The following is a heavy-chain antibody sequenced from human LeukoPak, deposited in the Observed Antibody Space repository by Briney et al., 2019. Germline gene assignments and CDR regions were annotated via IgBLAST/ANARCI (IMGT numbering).Heavy chain of an antibody. CDR2: IKEDGSEK. D-gene: IGHD3-10*02. CDR1: GFTFRKYW. CDR3: ARELSGDVFDF. V-gene: IGHV3-7*01. J-gene: IGHJ5*01. Sequence: GGSLRLSCAASGFTFRKYWMTWFRQAPGKGLEWVANIKEDGSEKNYVVSVKGRFTISRDRAKNSVYLQMNSLRAEDTAVYYCARELSGDVFDFWGRGTLVIVSS.